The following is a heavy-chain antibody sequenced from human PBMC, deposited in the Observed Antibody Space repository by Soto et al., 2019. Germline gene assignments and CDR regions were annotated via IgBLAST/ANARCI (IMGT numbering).Heavy chain of an antibody. CDR2: IIPIFGTA. CDR1: GGTFSSYA. D-gene: IGHD3-3*01. V-gene: IGHV1-69*13. J-gene: IGHJ4*02. Sequence: GASVKVSCKASGGTFSSYAISWVRQAPGQGLEWMGGIIPIFGTANYAQKFQGRVTITADESTSTAYMELSSLRSEDTAVYCCAREVLRFLEWLPDYFDYWGQGTLVTVSS. CDR3: AREVLRFLEWLPDYFDY.